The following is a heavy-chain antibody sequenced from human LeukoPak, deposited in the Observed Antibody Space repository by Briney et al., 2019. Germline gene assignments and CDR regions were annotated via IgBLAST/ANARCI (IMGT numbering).Heavy chain of an antibody. Sequence: PGGSLRLSCAASGFTFDDYAMHWVRQTPGKGLMWVSRIESDGSTIYADSVKDRFTISRDNGKNTVYLQMNSLRVDDTAMYYCARAVTYFYGSVTYDWFDPWGQGTLVTVSS. V-gene: IGHV3-74*01. D-gene: IGHD3-10*01. J-gene: IGHJ5*02. CDR3: ARAVTYFYGSVTYDWFDP. CDR1: GFTFDDYA. CDR2: IESDGST.